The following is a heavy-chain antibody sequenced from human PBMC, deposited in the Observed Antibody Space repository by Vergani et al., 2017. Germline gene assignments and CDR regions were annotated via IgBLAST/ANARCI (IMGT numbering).Heavy chain of an antibody. CDR2: IRYDGSNK. CDR3: VSDGSGSYRISY. V-gene: IGHV3-30*02. Sequence: QVQLVESGGGVVQPGGSLRLSCAASGFTFSSYGMHWVRQGPGKGLEWVAFIRYDGSNKYYADSVKGRFTISRDNSKTTLYLQMNSLRAEDTAVYYCVSDGSGSYRISYWGQGTLVTVYS. D-gene: IGHD3-10*01. J-gene: IGHJ4*02. CDR1: GFTFSSYG.